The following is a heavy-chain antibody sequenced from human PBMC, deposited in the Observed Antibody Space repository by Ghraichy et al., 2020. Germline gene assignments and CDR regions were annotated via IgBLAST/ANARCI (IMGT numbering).Heavy chain of an antibody. CDR1: GGSISSSY. V-gene: IGHV4-59*01. Sequence: SETLSLTCTVSGGSISSSYWSWIRQPPGKGLEWIGYIYYSGSTNYNPSLKGRVTISVDTSKNRFSLKLRSVTAADTAGYYCARSSYSDYYDSSAYYFEYWGQGTLVTVSS. D-gene: IGHD3-22*01. J-gene: IGHJ4*02. CDR3: ARSSYSDYYDSSAYYFEY. CDR2: IYYSGST.